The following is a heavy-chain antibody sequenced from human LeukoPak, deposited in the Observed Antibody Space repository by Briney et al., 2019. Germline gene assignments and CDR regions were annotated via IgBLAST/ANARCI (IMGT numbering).Heavy chain of an antibody. V-gene: IGHV4-61*02. CDR1: GGSISSGCYY. CDR3: AREAVAGIDY. Sequence: SETLSLTCTVSGGSISSGCYYWSWIRQPAGKGLEWIGRIYTSGSTNYNPSLKSRVTISVDTSKNQFSLKLSSVTAADTAVYYCAREAVAGIDYWGQGTLVTVSS. CDR2: IYTSGST. D-gene: IGHD6-19*01. J-gene: IGHJ4*02.